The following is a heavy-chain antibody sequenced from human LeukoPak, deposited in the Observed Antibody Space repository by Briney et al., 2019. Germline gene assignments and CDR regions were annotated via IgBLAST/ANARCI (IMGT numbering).Heavy chain of an antibody. CDR3: ARDSGSGNNDY. CDR1: GYTFTRYA. V-gene: IGHV1-3*01. CDR2: ISAGNGNT. D-gene: IGHD1-26*01. Sequence: ASVKVSCKASGYTFTRYAIHWVRQARGQRLEWMGWISAGNGNTTYSQNFQVRVTFISNTSATTAFMELSSLRSEDAAVYYCARDSGSGNNDYWGQGTLVTVSS. J-gene: IGHJ4*02.